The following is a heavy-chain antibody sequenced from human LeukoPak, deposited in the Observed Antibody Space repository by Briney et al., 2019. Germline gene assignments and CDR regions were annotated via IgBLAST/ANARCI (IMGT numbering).Heavy chain of an antibody. J-gene: IGHJ4*02. CDR1: GFTFSSYA. Sequence: GGPLRLSCAASGFTFSSYAMHWVRQAPGKGLEWVAVISYDGSNKYYADSVKGRFTISRDNSKNTLYLQMNSLRAEDTAVYYCARETGSAVGSTDFDYWGQGTLVTVSS. V-gene: IGHV3-30-3*01. CDR3: ARETGSAVGSTDFDY. D-gene: IGHD4-17*01. CDR2: ISYDGSNK.